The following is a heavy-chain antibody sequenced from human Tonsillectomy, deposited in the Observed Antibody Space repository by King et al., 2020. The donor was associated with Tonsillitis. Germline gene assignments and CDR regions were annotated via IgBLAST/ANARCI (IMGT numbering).Heavy chain of an antibody. V-gene: IGHV4-59*11. Sequence: QLQESGPGLVKPSETLSLTCTVSGGSLSSHHWSWVRQSPGKGLEGIGYLYYSGSTKYNRSLKSRVTISGDTAKNQFSLKLASVTAADTAVYFCAGTRSSAFYYDFWGQGSLVTVSS. CDR2: LYYSGST. CDR1: GGSLSSHH. D-gene: IGHD6-19*01. J-gene: IGHJ4*02. CDR3: AGTRSSAFYYDF.